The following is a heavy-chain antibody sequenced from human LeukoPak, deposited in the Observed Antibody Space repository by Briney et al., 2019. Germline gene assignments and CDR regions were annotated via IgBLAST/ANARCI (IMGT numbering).Heavy chain of an antibody. CDR1: GGTFSSYA. CDR2: IIPIFGTA. V-gene: IGHV1-69*05. CDR3: ASLVGAVAGTRTYYYYYYMDV. J-gene: IGHJ6*03. D-gene: IGHD6-19*01. Sequence: SVKVSCKASGGTFSSYAISWVRQALGQGLEWMGGIIPIFGTANYAQKFQGRVTITTDESTSTAYMELSSLRSEDTAVYYCASLVGAVAGTRTYYYYYYMDVWGKGTTVTVSS.